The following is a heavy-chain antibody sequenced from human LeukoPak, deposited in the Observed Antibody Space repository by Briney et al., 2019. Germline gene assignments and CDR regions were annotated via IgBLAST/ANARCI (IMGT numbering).Heavy chain of an antibody. D-gene: IGHD6-13*01. V-gene: IGHV1-3*01. CDR1: GYTFTSYA. Sequence: ASVKVSCKASGYTFTSYAMHWERQAPGQRLGWMGWINAGNGNTKYSQKFQGRVTITRDTSASTAYMELSSLRSEDTAVYYCAKVAAAAEFDYWGQGTLVTVSS. CDR2: INAGNGNT. CDR3: AKVAAAAEFDY. J-gene: IGHJ4*02.